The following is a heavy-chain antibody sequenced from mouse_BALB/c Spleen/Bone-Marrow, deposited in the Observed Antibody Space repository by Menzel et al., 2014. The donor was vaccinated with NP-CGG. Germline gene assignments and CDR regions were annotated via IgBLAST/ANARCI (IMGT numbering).Heavy chain of an antibody. CDR2: INPDSSTI. D-gene: IGHD1-1*01. CDR3: ARLYYYGNFAY. Sequence: AVSGFDFSRYWMSWVRQAPGKGLEWIGEINPDSSTINYTPSLKDKFIISRDNAKNTLYLQMSKVRSEDTALYYCARLYYYGNFAYWGQGTTLTVSS. J-gene: IGHJ2*01. V-gene: IGHV4-1*02. CDR1: GFDFSRYW.